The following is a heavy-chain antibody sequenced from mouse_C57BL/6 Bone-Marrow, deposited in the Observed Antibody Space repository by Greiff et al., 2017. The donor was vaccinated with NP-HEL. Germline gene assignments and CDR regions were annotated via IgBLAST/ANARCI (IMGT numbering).Heavy chain of an antibody. J-gene: IGHJ2*01. CDR3: ARDYYGSSYLDY. V-gene: IGHV1-9*01. CDR2: IFPGSGNT. Sequence: VQLQQSGAELMKPGASVKLSCKATGYTFTGNWIEWVKQRPGHGLEWIGEIFPGSGNTSYNERFKGKATFTAVTSSNTAYMQLSSLTTEDSAIYYCARDYYGSSYLDYWGQGTTLTVSS. CDR1: GYTFTGNW. D-gene: IGHD1-1*01.